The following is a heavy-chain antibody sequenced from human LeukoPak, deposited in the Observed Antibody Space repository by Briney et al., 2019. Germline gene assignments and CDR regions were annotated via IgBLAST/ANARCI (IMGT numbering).Heavy chain of an antibody. CDR3: AYGGKSDRFDY. Sequence: GRSLRLSCAASGFTLSSYGMHWVRQAPGKGLEWVTLIWYDGSDKYYADSVKGRFTISRDNSKNVLYLQMNSLRAEDTAVYYCAYGGKSDRFDYWGQGTLVTVSS. CDR1: GFTLSSYG. V-gene: IGHV3-33*01. D-gene: IGHD4-23*01. J-gene: IGHJ4*02. CDR2: IWYDGSDK.